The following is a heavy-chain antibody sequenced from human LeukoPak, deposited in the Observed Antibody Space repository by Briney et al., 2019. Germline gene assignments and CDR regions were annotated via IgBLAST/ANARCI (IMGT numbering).Heavy chain of an antibody. CDR1: GGSISSYY. D-gene: IGHD1-26*01. V-gene: IGHV4-59*01. CDR2: ISYSGST. CDR3: ARETRLHSGSYSNDAFDI. Sequence: PSETLSLTCTVSGGSISSYYWSWIRQPPGNGLEWIGYISYSGSTDYNPSLKSRVTISLDTSKNQFSLRLSSVTAADTAVYYCARETRLHSGSYSNDAFDIWGQGTMVTVSS. J-gene: IGHJ3*02.